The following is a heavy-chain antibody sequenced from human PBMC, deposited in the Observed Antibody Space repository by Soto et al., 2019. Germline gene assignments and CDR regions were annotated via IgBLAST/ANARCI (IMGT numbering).Heavy chain of an antibody. CDR1: GGSISSYY. V-gene: IGHV4-59*01. D-gene: IGHD3-10*02. Sequence: QVQLQESGPGLVKPSETLSLTCTVSGGSISSYYWSWIRQPPGKGLEWIGFIFYSGSTSYNPSLNGRVAISIDTSEYPFSLKLNSVTAADTAVYYCASMIGDPVLSFDSWGQGTLVAVSS. CDR2: IFYSGST. J-gene: IGHJ5*01. CDR3: ASMIGDPVLSFDS.